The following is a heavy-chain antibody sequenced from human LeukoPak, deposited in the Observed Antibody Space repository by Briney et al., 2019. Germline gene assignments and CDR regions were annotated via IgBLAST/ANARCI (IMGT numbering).Heavy chain of an antibody. CDR2: ISASGHST. V-gene: IGHV3-23*01. CDR3: ARVDDMVRGIIAY. CDR1: GFIFDNFG. Sequence: GGSLRLSCAASGFIFDNFGMTWVRQAAGKGLEWVSRISASGHSTAYADSVKGRITISGDNSKNTLFLQVHSLRDDDTAVYYCARVDDMVRGIIAYWGQGTLVTVSS. D-gene: IGHD3-10*01. J-gene: IGHJ4*02.